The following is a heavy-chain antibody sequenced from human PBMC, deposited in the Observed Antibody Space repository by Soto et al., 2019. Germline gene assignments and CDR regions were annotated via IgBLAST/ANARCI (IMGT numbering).Heavy chain of an antibody. Sequence: SETLSLTCTFSVVSISSGGYYCSWIRQHPWKGLEWIGYIYYSGSTYYNPSLKSRVTISVDTSKNQFSLKLSSVTAADTAVYYCARCGLDWLLSAEYGMEVLGQGTTVIVS. D-gene: IGHD3-3*01. J-gene: IGHJ6*01. CDR3: ARCGLDWLLSAEYGMEV. V-gene: IGHV4-31*03. CDR2: IYYSGST. CDR1: VVSISSGGYY.